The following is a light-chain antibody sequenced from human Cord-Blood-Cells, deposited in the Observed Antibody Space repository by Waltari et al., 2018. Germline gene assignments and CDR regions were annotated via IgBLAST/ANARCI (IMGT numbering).Light chain of an antibody. V-gene: IGKV1-33*01. CDR1: QDISNY. CDR3: QQYDNPPYT. J-gene: IGKJ2*01. Sequence: DIHITQSPSFLSASIGDRVTLTCQASQDISNYLNWYQQKPGKAPKLLIYAASNLETGVPSRFSGSGSGTDFTFTISSLQPEDIATYYCQQYDNPPYTFGQGTKLEIK. CDR2: AAS.